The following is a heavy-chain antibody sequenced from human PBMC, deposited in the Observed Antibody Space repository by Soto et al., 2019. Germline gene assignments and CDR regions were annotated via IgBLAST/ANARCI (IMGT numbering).Heavy chain of an antibody. CDR3: ARTTTVTTSAFHY. J-gene: IGHJ4*02. D-gene: IGHD4-17*01. CDR1: GGSFSGYY. CDR2: INHSGST. V-gene: IGHV4-34*01. Sequence: PSETLSLTCAVYGGSFSGYYWSWIRQPPGKGLEWIGEINHSGSTNYNPSLKSRVTISVDTSKNQFSLKLSSVTAADTAVYYCARTTTVTTSAFHYCGQGTLVTVSS.